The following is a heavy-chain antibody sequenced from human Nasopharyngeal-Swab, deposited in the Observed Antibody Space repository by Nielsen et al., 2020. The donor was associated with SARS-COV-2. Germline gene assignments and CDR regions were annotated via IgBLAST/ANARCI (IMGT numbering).Heavy chain of an antibody. V-gene: IGHV4-39*07. CDR2: IYYSGST. J-gene: IGHJ6*02. CDR3: ARVVSLYYYYYGMDV. D-gene: IGHD2-21*01. CDR1: GGSISSSSYY. Sequence: SETLSLTCTVSGGSISSSSYYWGWIRQPPGKGLEWIGSIYYSGSTYYNPSLKSRVTISVDTSKNQFSLKLSSVTAADTAVYYCARVVSLYYYYYGMDVWGRGTTVTVSS.